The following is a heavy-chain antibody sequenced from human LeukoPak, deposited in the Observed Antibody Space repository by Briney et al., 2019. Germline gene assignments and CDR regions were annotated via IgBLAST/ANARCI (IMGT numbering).Heavy chain of an antibody. Sequence: ASVKVSCKASGYTFTGYYMHWVRQAPGQGPEWMGWINPNSGGTNYAQKFQGRVTMTRDMSINTAYMELSRLRSDDTAVYYCARGHVGATDFDYWGQGNPGHRLL. CDR1: GYTFTGYY. D-gene: IGHD1-26*01. CDR3: ARGHVGATDFDY. V-gene: IGHV1-2*02. CDR2: INPNSGGT. J-gene: IGHJ4*02.